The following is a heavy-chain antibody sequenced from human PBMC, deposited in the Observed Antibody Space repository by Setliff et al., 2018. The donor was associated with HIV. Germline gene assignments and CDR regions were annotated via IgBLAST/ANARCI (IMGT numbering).Heavy chain of an antibody. CDR1: GGSASNSRYY. V-gene: IGHV4-39*01. J-gene: IGHJ3*02. CDR3: ARGRIRGYYDTSPAMAFDI. CDR2: IHYNERT. D-gene: IGHD3-22*01. Sequence: LSLTCTVSGGSASNSRYYWAWIRQPPGKGLEYIGSIHYNERTYYNPSLKSRVAISIDTSKKQFSLHFYSVTAADTAVYYCARGRIRGYYDTSPAMAFDIWGQGTMVT.